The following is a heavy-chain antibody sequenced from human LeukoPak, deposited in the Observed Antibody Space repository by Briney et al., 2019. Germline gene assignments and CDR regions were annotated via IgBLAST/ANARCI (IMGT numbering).Heavy chain of an antibody. Sequence: SVKVSCKASGGTSSSYTISWVRQAPGQGLEWMGRIIPILGIANYAQRFQGRVTITADKSTSTAYMELSSLRSEDTAVYYCARDPGYSSGWYPFDYWGQGTLVTVSS. V-gene: IGHV1-69*04. CDR3: ARDPGYSSGWYPFDY. J-gene: IGHJ4*02. D-gene: IGHD6-19*01. CDR2: IIPILGIA. CDR1: GGTSSSYT.